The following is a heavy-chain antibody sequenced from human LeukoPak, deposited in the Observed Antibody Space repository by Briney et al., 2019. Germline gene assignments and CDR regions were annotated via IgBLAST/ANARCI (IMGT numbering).Heavy chain of an antibody. Sequence: PGGSLRLSCAASGFTFSSYAMSWVRQAPGKGLKLVSAISGSGGSTYYADSVKGRFTISRDNSKNTLYLQMNSLRAEDTAVYYCAKGHTTVTTGGDYWGQGTLVTVSS. CDR3: AKGHTTVTTGGDY. V-gene: IGHV3-23*01. J-gene: IGHJ4*02. D-gene: IGHD4-17*01. CDR1: GFTFSSYA. CDR2: ISGSGGST.